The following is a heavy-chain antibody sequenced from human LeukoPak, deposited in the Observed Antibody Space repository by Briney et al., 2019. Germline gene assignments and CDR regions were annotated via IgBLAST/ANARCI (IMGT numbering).Heavy chain of an antibody. Sequence: GGSLRLSCAASGVTLSTYAMSWARQAPGKGLEWVSGISSSGSGDNTYYADSVKGRFTISRDNSKNTLYLQMNSLRAEDTAVYYCAKTNWNDGEGFDYWGQGTLVTVSS. V-gene: IGHV3-23*01. D-gene: IGHD1-20*01. CDR2: ISSSGSGDNT. CDR3: AKTNWNDGEGFDY. J-gene: IGHJ4*02. CDR1: GVTLSTYA.